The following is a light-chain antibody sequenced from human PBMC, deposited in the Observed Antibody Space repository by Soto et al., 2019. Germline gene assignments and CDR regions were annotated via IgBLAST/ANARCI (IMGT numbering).Light chain of an antibody. CDR1: QGIGNY. CDR2: AAS. CDR3: QQLNSYPLT. Sequence: DIQMTQSPSSLSASVGDRVTITCRATQGIGNYLAWYQQKPGKAPNLLIYAASTLQSGVPSRFSGSGSGTEFTLTVSNLQPEDFATYYCQQLNSYPLTFGQGTRLEIK. J-gene: IGKJ5*01. V-gene: IGKV1-9*01.